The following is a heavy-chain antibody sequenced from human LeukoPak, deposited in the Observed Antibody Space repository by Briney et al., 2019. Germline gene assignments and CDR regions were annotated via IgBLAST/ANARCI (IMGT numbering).Heavy chain of an antibody. CDR2: IYYSGST. Sequence: SETLSLTCTVSGGSISSYYWSWIRQPPGKGLEWIGYIYYSGSTNYNPSLKSRVTISVDTSKNQFSLKLSSVTAADTAVYYCARDSDYCDSSGYYDYWGQGTLVTVSS. V-gene: IGHV4-59*13. CDR1: GGSISSYY. J-gene: IGHJ4*02. D-gene: IGHD3-22*01. CDR3: ARDSDYCDSSGYYDY.